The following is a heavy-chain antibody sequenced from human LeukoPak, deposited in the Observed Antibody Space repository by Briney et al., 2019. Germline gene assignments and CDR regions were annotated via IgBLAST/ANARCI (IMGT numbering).Heavy chain of an antibody. D-gene: IGHD3-10*01. V-gene: IGHV1-18*01. CDR3: ARDGQWFGELSSFDY. CDR1: GYTFTSYG. Sequence: ASVKVTCKASGYTFTSYGISWVRQAPGQGLEWMGWISAYNGNTNYAQKLQGRVTMTTDTSTITAYMELRSLRSDDTAVYYCARDGQWFGELSSFDYWGQGTLVTVSS. J-gene: IGHJ4*02. CDR2: ISAYNGNT.